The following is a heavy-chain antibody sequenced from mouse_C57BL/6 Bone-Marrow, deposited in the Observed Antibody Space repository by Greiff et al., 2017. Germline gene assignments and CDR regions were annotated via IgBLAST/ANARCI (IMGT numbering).Heavy chain of an antibody. V-gene: IGHV1-7*01. Sequence: VQLQESGAELAKPGASVKLSCKASGYTFTSYWMHWVKQRPGQGLEWIGYINPSSGYTKYNQKFKAQAPLTADKSSSTAYMQLSSLTYEDSAVYYCARSGDYYGRSRYWYCDVWGTGTTVTVSS. CDR3: ARSGDYYGRSRYWYCDV. CDR2: INPSSGYT. D-gene: IGHD1-1*01. J-gene: IGHJ1*03. CDR1: GYTFTSYW.